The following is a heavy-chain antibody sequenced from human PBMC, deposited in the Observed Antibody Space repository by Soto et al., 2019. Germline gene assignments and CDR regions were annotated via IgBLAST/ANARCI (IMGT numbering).Heavy chain of an antibody. Sequence: ASVKVSCKASGYTFTSYGISWVRQAPGQGLEWMGWISAYNGNTNYAQKLQGRVTMTTDTSTSTAYMELRSLRSDDTAVYYCARSIVVVTAAIGHSPHNWFEPWGQGTLVTVSS. CDR1: GYTFTSYG. CDR2: ISAYNGNT. CDR3: ARSIVVVTAAIGHSPHNWFEP. D-gene: IGHD2-2*01. V-gene: IGHV1-18*04. J-gene: IGHJ5*02.